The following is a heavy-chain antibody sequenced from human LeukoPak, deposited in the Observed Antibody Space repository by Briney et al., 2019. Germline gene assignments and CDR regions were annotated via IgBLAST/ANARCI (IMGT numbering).Heavy chain of an antibody. J-gene: IGHJ3*01. CDR1: GFTFSNYW. CDR3: SRGGFNHGFDV. D-gene: IGHD1-26*01. V-gene: IGHV3-74*01. CDR2: INNDGSDI. Sequence: PGGSLRLSCVASGFTFSNYWMHWVRQAPGKGLVWVSRINNDGSDIIYADSVKGRFTFSRDNAKNTLFLQMNSLRAEDTAVYYCSRGGFNHGFDVWGQGTMVTVSS.